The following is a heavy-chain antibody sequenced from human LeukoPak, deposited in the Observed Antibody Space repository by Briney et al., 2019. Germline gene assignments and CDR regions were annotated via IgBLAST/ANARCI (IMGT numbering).Heavy chain of an antibody. CDR3: AKDHYYGSGSHIDY. Sequence: GGSLRLSCAASGFKFSDYYMSWIRQAPGKGLEWLSYISSSGNVTYYADSVKGRFTISRDNAKNSLYLQMNSLRAEDTALYYCAKDHYYGSGSHIDYWGQGTLVTVSS. CDR1: GFKFSDYY. J-gene: IGHJ4*02. D-gene: IGHD3-10*01. CDR2: ISSSGNVT. V-gene: IGHV3-11*01.